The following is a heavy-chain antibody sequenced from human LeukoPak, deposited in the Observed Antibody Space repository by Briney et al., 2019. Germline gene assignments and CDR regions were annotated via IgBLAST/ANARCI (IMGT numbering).Heavy chain of an antibody. D-gene: IGHD3-22*01. V-gene: IGHV3-7*04. Sequence: PGGSLRLSCGASGFTFSSYSMTWVRQAPGKGLEWVATIKEAGTETFYVDSVKGRFTISRDNAKNSLFLQMNSLRAEDTAVYFCATDDLKNRGYYNIEDWGQRTLVTVSS. J-gene: IGHJ4*02. CDR3: ATDDLKNRGYYNIED. CDR2: IKEAGTET. CDR1: GFTFSSYS.